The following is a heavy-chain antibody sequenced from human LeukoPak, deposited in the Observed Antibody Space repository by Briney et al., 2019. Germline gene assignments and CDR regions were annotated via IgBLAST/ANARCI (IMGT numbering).Heavy chain of an antibody. CDR2: IYTSGST. V-gene: IGHV4-61*02. Sequence: SETLSLTCTVSGGSISSGSYYWSWIRQPAGNGLEWIGRIYTSGSTNYNPSLKSRVTISVDTSKNQFSLKLSSVTAADTAVYYCASEPSIAARNYYYYYMDVWGKGTTVTVSS. J-gene: IGHJ6*03. CDR1: GGSISSGSYY. D-gene: IGHD6-6*01. CDR3: ASEPSIAARNYYYYYMDV.